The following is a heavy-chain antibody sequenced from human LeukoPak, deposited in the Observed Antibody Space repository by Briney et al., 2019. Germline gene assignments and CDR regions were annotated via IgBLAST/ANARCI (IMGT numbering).Heavy chain of an antibody. CDR2: VSASGAST. CDR3: ANDLSLGYLSSRYGPDP. Sequence: PGGSLRLSCAASGLTFSNYVMNWVRQGPGKGLEWVSGVSASGASTYYADSVKGRFTISRDNSKSTLYLQMNSLRVEDTAVYYCANDLSLGYLSSRYGPDPWGQGTLVTVSS. CDR1: GLTFSNYV. J-gene: IGHJ5*02. V-gene: IGHV3-23*01. D-gene: IGHD6-25*01.